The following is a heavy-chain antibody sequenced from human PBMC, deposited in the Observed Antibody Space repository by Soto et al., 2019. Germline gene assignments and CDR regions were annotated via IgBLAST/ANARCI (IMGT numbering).Heavy chain of an antibody. CDR1: GGSFSGYY. V-gene: IGHV4-34*01. J-gene: IGHJ4*02. Sequence: KASETLSLTCAVYGGSFSGYYWSWIRQPPGKGLEWIGEINHSGSTNYNPSLKSRVTISVDTSKNQFSLKLSSVTAADTAVYYCAREGSSGGSCYVDYWGQGTLVTVSS. CDR2: INHSGST. D-gene: IGHD2-15*01. CDR3: AREGSSGGSCYVDY.